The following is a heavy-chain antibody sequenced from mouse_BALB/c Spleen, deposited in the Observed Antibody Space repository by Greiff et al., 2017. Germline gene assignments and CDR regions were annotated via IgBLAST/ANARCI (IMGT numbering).Heavy chain of an antibody. J-gene: IGHJ2*01. Sequence: EVKLVESGGGLVKPGGSLKLSCAASGFTFSDYYMYWVRQTPEKRLEWVATISDGGSYTYYPDSVKGRFTISRDNAKNNLYLQMSSLKSEDTAMYYCAREGPDYWGQGTTLTVSS. CDR3: AREGPDY. CDR2: ISDGGSYT. V-gene: IGHV5-4*02. D-gene: IGHD3-3*01. CDR1: GFTFSDYY.